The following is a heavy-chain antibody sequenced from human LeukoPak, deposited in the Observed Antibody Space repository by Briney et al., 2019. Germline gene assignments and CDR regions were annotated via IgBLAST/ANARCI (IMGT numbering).Heavy chain of an antibody. J-gene: IGHJ4*02. CDR3: ARDGYYYGSGSYYRPLDY. D-gene: IGHD3-10*01. Sequence: PGGSLRLSCAASGFTFSSYAVSWVRQAPGKGLEWVSAISGSGGSTYYADSVKGRFTISRDNAKNSLYLQMNSLRAEDTAVYYCARDGYYYGSGSYYRPLDYWGQGTLVTVSS. V-gene: IGHV3-23*01. CDR2: ISGSGGST. CDR1: GFTFSSYA.